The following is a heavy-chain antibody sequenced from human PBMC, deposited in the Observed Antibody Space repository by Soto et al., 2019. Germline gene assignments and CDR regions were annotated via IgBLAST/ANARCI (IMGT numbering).Heavy chain of an antibody. CDR1: VVSFNDYY. CDR3: VGFFGARYGRLEP. V-gene: IGHV4-34*01. D-gene: IGHD3-3*01. Sequence: PSETLSLTCAFYVVSFNDYYWSCVRRPPGKGLEWIGEINYSGSTNYSPSLKSRAIISVDTPNNQFSLKLSSVTAADTAVYYCVGFFGARYGRLEPWGQGTLVIVS. CDR2: INYSGST. J-gene: IGHJ5*02.